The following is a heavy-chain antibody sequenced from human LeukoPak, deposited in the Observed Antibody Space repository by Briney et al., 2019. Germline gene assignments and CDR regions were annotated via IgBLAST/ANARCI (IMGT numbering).Heavy chain of an antibody. V-gene: IGHV3-23*01. J-gene: IGHJ5*02. CDR2: ISQSGGRST. CDR3: ARDLGCSTSSCRYNWFDH. D-gene: IGHD2-2*01. CDR1: GFTFSNYA. Sequence: PGGSLRLSCAASGFTFSNYAMTWVRQAPGKGLEWVAFISQSGGRSTDYADSVRGRFTISRDNSKNTLYLQMNSLRAEDTAVYHCARDLGCSTSSCRYNWFDHWGQGTLVTVSS.